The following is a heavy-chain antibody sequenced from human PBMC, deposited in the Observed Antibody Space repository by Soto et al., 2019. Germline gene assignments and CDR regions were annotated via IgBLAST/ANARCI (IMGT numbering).Heavy chain of an antibody. V-gene: IGHV4-59*12. CDR3: ARDLYSTGYYYSDF. Sequence: PSETLSLTCTVSGGSISSYYWSWIRQPPGKGLEWIGYIYYSGSTYYNPSLNSRITLSVDTSKNQVSLKLSAVTAADTAVYFCARDLYSTGYYYSDFWGQGTLVTVSS. CDR2: IYYSGST. D-gene: IGHD3-22*01. CDR1: GGSISSYY. J-gene: IGHJ4*02.